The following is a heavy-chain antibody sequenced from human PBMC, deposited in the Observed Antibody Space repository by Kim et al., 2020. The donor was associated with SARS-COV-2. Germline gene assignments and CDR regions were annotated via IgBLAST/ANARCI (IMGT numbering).Heavy chain of an antibody. CDR2: INTNTGNP. J-gene: IGHJ5*02. V-gene: IGHV7-4-1*02. Sequence: ASVKVSCKASGYTFTSYAMNWVRQAPGQGLEWMGWINTNTGNPTYAQGFTGRFVFSLDTSVSTAYLQISSLKAEDTAVYYCARGVRYFDRWGDWFDPWGQGTLVTVSS. CDR3: ARGVRYFDRWGDWFDP. D-gene: IGHD3-9*01. CDR1: GYTFTSYA.